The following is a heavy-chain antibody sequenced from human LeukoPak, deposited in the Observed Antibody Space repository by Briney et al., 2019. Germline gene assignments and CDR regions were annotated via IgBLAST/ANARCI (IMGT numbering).Heavy chain of an antibody. CDR3: ARDQNTAMDFGAAPYYYYYGMDV. Sequence: PGRSLRLSCAAAGFTFSSYAMHWVRQAPGKGLEWVAVISYDGSNKYYADSVNGRFTISRDNSKNTLYLQMNSLRAEHTAVYYCARDQNTAMDFGAAPYYYYYGMDVWGQGTTVTVSS. CDR1: GFTFSSYA. V-gene: IGHV3-30-3*01. J-gene: IGHJ6*02. D-gene: IGHD5-18*01. CDR2: ISYDGSNK.